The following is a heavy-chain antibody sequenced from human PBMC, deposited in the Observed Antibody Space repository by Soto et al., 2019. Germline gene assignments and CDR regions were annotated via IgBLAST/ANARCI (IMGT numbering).Heavy chain of an antibody. CDR2: ISYDGSNK. Sequence: GGSLRLSCAASGFTFSSYGMHWVRQAPGKGLEWVAVISYDGSNKYYADSVKGRFTISRDNSKNTLYLQMNSLRAEDTAVYYCAKDKLEWWLSHYFDYWGQGTLVTVSS. V-gene: IGHV3-30*18. J-gene: IGHJ4*02. CDR1: GFTFSSYG. CDR3: AKDKLEWWLSHYFDY. D-gene: IGHD2-15*01.